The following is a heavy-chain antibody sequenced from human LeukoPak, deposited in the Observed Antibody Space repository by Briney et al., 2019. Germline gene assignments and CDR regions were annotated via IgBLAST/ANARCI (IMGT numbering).Heavy chain of an antibody. J-gene: IGHJ3*02. D-gene: IGHD2-2*02. V-gene: IGHV4-34*01. Sequence: SETLSLTCAVYGGSFSGYYWSWIRQPPGNGPEWIGEINHSVSTNYNPFLKSRVAISVDTSKIQFSLKLSSVTAADTAVYYCAGYCSSTSCSTLDAFDIWGQGTMVTVSS. CDR2: INHSVST. CDR3: AGYCSSTSCSTLDAFDI. CDR1: GGSFSGYY.